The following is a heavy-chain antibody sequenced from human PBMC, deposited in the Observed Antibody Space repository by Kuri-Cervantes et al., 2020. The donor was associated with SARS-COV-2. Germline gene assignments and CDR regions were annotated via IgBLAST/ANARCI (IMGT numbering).Heavy chain of an antibody. CDR2: IIPIFGTA. V-gene: IGHV1-69*05. D-gene: IGHD2-2*01. CDR3: SRGQTLPAAISGTLSRGKYYYYYYYMDI. CDR1: GGTSSSYA. Sequence: SVQVPCKASGGTSSSYAISWVRQAPGQGLEWMGGIIPIFGTANYAQKFQGRVTITTDESTSTAYMELSSLRSEDTAVYYCSRGQTLPAAISGTLSRGKYYYYYYYMDIWGKGTTVTVSS. J-gene: IGHJ6*03.